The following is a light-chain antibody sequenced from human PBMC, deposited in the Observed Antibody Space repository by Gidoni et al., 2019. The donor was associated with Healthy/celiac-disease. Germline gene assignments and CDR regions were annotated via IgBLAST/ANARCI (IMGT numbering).Light chain of an antibody. J-gene: IGLJ3*02. V-gene: IGLV3-19*01. CDR2: GKN. Sequence: SSELTQHPAVSVALGQTFRITCQGDSLRSSYASWYQQKPGQAPVLVIYGKNNRPSGIPDRFSGSSSGNTASLTITGAQAEDEADYYCNSRDSSGNQVFGGGTKLTVL. CDR3: NSRDSSGNQV. CDR1: SLRSSY.